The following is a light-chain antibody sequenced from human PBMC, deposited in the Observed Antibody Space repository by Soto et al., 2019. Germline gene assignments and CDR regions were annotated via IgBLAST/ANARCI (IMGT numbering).Light chain of an antibody. J-gene: IGKJ4*01. CDR3: QQLKSFPLT. Sequence: DIQLTQSPSFLSASVGDRVTITCRASQGISSFLAWYHQKPGNAPKLLIYAASSLQSGVPSRFSGSGSGTEFTLTISSLQPEDFATYYCQQLKSFPLTFGGGTKVESK. V-gene: IGKV1-9*01. CDR2: AAS. CDR1: QGISSF.